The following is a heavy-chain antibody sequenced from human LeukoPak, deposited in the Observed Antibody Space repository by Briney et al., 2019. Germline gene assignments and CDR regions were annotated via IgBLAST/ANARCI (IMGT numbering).Heavy chain of an antibody. D-gene: IGHD3-10*01. Sequence: SETLSLTCTVSGGSISSYYWSWVRQPPGKGLEWIGEIYHTGSTNYNPSLKSRVTISVDKSKNQFSLKLTSVTAADTAVYYCAKLDFYGSGSPLGFWGQGTLVTVSS. CDR2: IYHTGST. CDR3: AKLDFYGSGSPLGF. CDR1: GGSISSYY. V-gene: IGHV4-59*12. J-gene: IGHJ4*02.